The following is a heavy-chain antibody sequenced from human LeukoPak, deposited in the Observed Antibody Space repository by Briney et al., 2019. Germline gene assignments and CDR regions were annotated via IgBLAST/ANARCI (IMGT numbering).Heavy chain of an antibody. J-gene: IGHJ5*01. CDR1: GFTFSSHW. Sequence: GGSLRLSCAASGFTFSSHWMHWVRQAPGKGLVWVSRINGDGSNTTYADSVKGRFTISRDNAKNTLHLQMNSLKVEDTAVYYCARTYGSGSYCDFWGQGTLVTVSS. CDR2: INGDGSNT. V-gene: IGHV3-74*03. D-gene: IGHD3-10*01. CDR3: ARTYGSGSYCDF.